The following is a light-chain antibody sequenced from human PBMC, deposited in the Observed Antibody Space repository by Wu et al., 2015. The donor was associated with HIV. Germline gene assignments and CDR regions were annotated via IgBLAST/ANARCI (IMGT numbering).Light chain of an antibody. CDR2: GAS. V-gene: IGKV3-20*01. CDR3: QQYGSSRWT. J-gene: IGKJ1*01. CDR1: QTVSSSY. Sequence: ESVLTQSPGTLSLSLGERATLSCRASQTVSSSYLAWYQQKPGQAPRLLIYGASNRATGIPDRFTGSGSGTDFTLTINRLEPEDFAVYYCQQYGSSRWTFGQGTKVE.